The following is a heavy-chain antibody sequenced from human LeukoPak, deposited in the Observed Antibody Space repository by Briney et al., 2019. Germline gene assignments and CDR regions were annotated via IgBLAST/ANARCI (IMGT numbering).Heavy chain of an antibody. D-gene: IGHD5-18*01. J-gene: IGHJ4*02. CDR2: IYYSGST. V-gene: IGHV4-30-4*01. CDR3: ARGYTAMVTPHFDY. Sequence: SETLSLTCTVSGGSISSGDYYWSWIRRPPGKGLEWIGYIYYSGSTYYNPSLKSRVTISVDTSKNQFSLKLSSVTAADTAVYYCARGYTAMVTPHFDYWGQGTLVTVSS. CDR1: GGSISSGDYY.